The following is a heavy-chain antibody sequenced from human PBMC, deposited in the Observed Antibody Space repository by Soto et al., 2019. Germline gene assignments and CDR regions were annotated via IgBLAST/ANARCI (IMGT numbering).Heavy chain of an antibody. CDR3: ARLPNKSPQN. CDR1: GFTFSSYW. J-gene: IGHJ1*01. Sequence: EVQLVESGGGLVQPGGSLRLSCVASGFTFSSYWMHLVRQAPGKGLVWVSSISNDGSSIYADPVKGRFTISRDNAKNTLYLQMNSLRAEDTAVYYCARLPNKSPQNWGQGTLVIVSP. V-gene: IGHV3-74*01. CDR2: ISNDGSS.